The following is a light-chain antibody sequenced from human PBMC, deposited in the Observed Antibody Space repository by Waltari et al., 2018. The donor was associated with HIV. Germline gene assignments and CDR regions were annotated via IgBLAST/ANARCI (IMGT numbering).Light chain of an antibody. Sequence: EIVLTQSPGTLSLSPGERATVSCRASQSISSSHLTWYQQRPGQAPRLLIYGASSRATGIPDFTLTISRLEPEDFALYYCQQYGSSPGTFGQGTKVEIK. CDR3: QQYGSSPGT. V-gene: IGKV3-20*01. CDR1: QSISSSH. J-gene: IGKJ1*01. CDR2: GAS.